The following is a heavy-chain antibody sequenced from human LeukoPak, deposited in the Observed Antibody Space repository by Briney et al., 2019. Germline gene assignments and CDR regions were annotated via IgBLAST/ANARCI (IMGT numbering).Heavy chain of an antibody. D-gene: IGHD1-26*01. CDR1: GYTFTGYY. Sequence: ASVKVSCKASGYTFTGYYMHWVRQAPGQGLEWMGWINPNSGGTNYAQKFQGRVTMTRDTSTSTVYMELSSLRSEDTAVYYCARDRAGELPNDYWGQGTLVTVSS. CDR2: INPNSGGT. J-gene: IGHJ4*02. V-gene: IGHV1-2*02. CDR3: ARDRAGELPNDY.